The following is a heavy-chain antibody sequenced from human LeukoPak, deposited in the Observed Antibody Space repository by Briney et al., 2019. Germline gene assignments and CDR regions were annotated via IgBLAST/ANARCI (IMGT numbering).Heavy chain of an antibody. CDR3: ARGDWNDAFDY. V-gene: IGHV3-21*03. J-gene: IGHJ4*02. CDR2: ISSSSSYI. Sequence: PGGSLRLSCAASGFTFSSYSMNWVRQAPGNGLEWVSSISSSSSYIYYADSVKGRFTISRDNAKNSLYLQMNSLRAEDTAVYYCARGDWNDAFDYWGQGTLVTVSS. D-gene: IGHD1-1*01. CDR1: GFTFSSYS.